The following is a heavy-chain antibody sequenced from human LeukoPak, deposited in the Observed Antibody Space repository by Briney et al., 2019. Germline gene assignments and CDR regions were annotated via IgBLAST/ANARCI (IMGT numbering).Heavy chain of an antibody. J-gene: IGHJ4*02. CDR2: ISYDGSNK. CDR1: GFTFSSYG. Sequence: RSLRLSCAASGFTFSSYGMHWVRQAPGKGLEWVAVISYDGSNKYYADSVKGRFTISRDNSKNTLYLQMNSLRAEDTAVYYCAKDLEAVTMIVPYWGQGTLVTVSS. CDR3: AKDLEAVTMIVPY. D-gene: IGHD3-22*01. V-gene: IGHV3-30*18.